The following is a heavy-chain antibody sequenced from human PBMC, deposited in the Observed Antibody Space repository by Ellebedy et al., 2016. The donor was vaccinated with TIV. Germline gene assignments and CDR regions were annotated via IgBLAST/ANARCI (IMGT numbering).Heavy chain of an antibody. V-gene: IGHV3-15*07. D-gene: IGHD1-14*01. CDR1: GFSLSNAW. J-gene: IGHJ4*02. CDR3: TTENGIRDY. Sequence: GESLKISCAASGFSLSNAWMNWVRQTPGKGLERVGRLESEADGGPTVYTAPVRGRFTISRDDSRNTLYLQMNGLETEDTTVYYCTTENGIRDYWGQGTLVTVSS. CDR2: LESEADGGPT.